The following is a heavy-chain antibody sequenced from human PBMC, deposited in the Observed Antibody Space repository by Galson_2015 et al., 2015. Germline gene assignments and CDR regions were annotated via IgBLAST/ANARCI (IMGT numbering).Heavy chain of an antibody. Sequence: LRLSCAASGFTFSSYAMSWVRQAPGKGLEWVSLISATGGSAYYADSVKGRFTISRDNSKNTLYLQMNTLRAEDTAVYYCAKVYSNYFDYWGQGTLVTVSS. V-gene: IGHV3-23*01. D-gene: IGHD4-11*01. CDR2: ISATGGSA. CDR1: GFTFSSYA. J-gene: IGHJ4*02. CDR3: AKVYSNYFDY.